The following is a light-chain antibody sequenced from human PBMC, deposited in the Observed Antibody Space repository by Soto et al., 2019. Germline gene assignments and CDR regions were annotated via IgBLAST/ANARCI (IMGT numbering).Light chain of an antibody. CDR3: PHDDNYSWT. CDR2: KTS. V-gene: IGKV1-5*03. Sequence: DIQLTQSPSTVSASVGDRVTITCRASQSIGVWLTWYQQKPGKAPKFLIYKTSTLESGVPSRFSGRGSGTEFNLTISSLQPDDFATYHFPHDDNYSWTFGQGTKVEIK. J-gene: IGKJ1*01. CDR1: QSIGVW.